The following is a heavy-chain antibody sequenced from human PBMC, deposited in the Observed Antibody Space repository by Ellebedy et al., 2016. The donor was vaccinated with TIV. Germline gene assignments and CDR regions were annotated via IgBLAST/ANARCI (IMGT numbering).Heavy chain of an antibody. V-gene: IGHV3-21*01. Sequence: GGSLRLSCAASGFTFSSYSMNWVRQAPGKGLEWVSSISSGSTYKDYADSVKGRFTISRDNAKNSLYLQMNSLRAEDTAVYYCATLWETSKHCTGGSCHPDYWGQGTLVTVSS. D-gene: IGHD2-8*02. CDR1: GFTFSSYS. CDR3: ATLWETSKHCTGGSCHPDY. CDR2: ISSGSTYK. J-gene: IGHJ4*02.